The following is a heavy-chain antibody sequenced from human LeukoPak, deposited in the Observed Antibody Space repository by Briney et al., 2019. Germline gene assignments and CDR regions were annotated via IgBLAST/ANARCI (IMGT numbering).Heavy chain of an antibody. J-gene: IGHJ4*02. CDR1: GFTVSSNY. D-gene: IGHD6-19*01. V-gene: IGHV3-53*01. CDR2: IYSGGST. CDR3: AKIAVAYYIDYFDY. Sequence: GGSLRLSCAASGFTVSSNYMSWVRQAPGKGLEWVSVIYSGGSTYYADSVKGRFTISRDNSKNTLYLQMNSLRVEDTAVYYCAKIAVAYYIDYFDYWGQGTLVTVSS.